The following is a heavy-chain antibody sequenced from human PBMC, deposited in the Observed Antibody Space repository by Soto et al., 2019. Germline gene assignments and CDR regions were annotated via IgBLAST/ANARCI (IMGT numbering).Heavy chain of an antibody. CDR1: GGSFSGYY. CDR3: ARCPIDHNWFDP. Sequence: PSATLSLTCAVYGGSFSGYYWSWIRQPPGKGLEWIGEINHSGSTNYNPSLKSRVTISVDTSKNQFSLKLSSVTAADTAVYYCARCPIDHNWFDPWGQGTLVTVS. J-gene: IGHJ5*02. D-gene: IGHD3-9*01. V-gene: IGHV4-34*01. CDR2: INHSGST.